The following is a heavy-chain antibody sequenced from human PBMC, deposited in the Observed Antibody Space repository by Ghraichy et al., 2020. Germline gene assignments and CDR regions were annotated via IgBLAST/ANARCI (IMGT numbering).Heavy chain of an antibody. Sequence: GSLRLSCAASGFTFSSYAMSWVRQAPGKGLEWVSAISGSGGSTYYADSVKGRFTISRDNSKNTLYLQMNSLRAEDTAVYYCANGGFVARFGELFPYNWFDPWGQGTLVTVSS. J-gene: IGHJ5*02. CDR2: ISGSGGST. D-gene: IGHD3-10*01. CDR1: GFTFSSYA. CDR3: ANGGFVARFGELFPYNWFDP. V-gene: IGHV3-23*01.